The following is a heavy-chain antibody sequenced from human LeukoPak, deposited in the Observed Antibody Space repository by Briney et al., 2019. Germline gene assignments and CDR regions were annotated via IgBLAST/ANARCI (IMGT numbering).Heavy chain of an antibody. J-gene: IGHJ6*02. V-gene: IGHV4-59*12. CDR1: GGSISSYY. D-gene: IGHD2-2*01. CDR2: INYSGST. Sequence: SETLSLTCTVSGGSISSYYWSWIRQPPGKGLEWIGEINYSGSTNYNPSLKSRVTISVDTSKNQFSLKLSSVTAADTAVYYCARGRIVVVPAAIRYYYGMDVWGQGTTVTVSS. CDR3: ARGRIVVVPAAIRYYYGMDV.